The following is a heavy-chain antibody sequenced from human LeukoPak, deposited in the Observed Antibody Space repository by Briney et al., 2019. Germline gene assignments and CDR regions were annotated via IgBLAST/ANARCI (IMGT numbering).Heavy chain of an antibody. D-gene: IGHD2-21*01. CDR2: IHTSGST. J-gene: IGHJ4*02. CDR3: ARESDSGDYLDY. V-gene: IGHV4-4*07. Sequence: SETLSLTCSVSGASISNYYWSWIRQPAGKGLEWIVRIHTSGSTTYNPSLKSRVTMSVDTPRNQISLKVNSVTAADTALYYCARESDSGDYLDYWGQGTLVTASS. CDR1: GASISNYY.